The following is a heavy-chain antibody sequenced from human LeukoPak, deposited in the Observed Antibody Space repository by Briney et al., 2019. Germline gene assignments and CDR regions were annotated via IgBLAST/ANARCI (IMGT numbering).Heavy chain of an antibody. CDR2: ISSSSSYI. Sequence: PGGSLRLSCAASGFTFSSYSMNWVRQAPGKGLEWVSSISSSSSYIYHADSVKGRFTVSRDNAKNSLFLQITSLRVDEDTAVYYCATYDTSGRGSWYFDRWGRGTLVTVSS. V-gene: IGHV3-21*04. CDR1: GFTFSSYS. J-gene: IGHJ2*01. D-gene: IGHD3-22*01. CDR3: ATYDTSGRGSWYFDR.